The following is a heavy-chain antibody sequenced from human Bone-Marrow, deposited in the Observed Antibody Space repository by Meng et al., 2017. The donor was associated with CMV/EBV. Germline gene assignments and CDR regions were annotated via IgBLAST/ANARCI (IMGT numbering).Heavy chain of an antibody. J-gene: IGHJ4*02. D-gene: IGHD3-22*01. CDR2: ISSSSYTI. CDR1: GFTFSSYS. Sequence: GGSLRLSCAASGFTFSSYSMNWVRQAPGKGLEWVSYISSSSYTIYYADSVKDRFTVSRDSARNSLYLQMNSLRAEDTAVYYCARGSTSGLQFIVVITPNFDYWGQGTLVTVSS. CDR3: ARGSTSGLQFIVVITPNFDY. V-gene: IGHV3-48*04.